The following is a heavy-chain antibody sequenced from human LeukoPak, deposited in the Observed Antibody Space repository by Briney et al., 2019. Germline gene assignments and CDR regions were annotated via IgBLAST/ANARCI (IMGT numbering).Heavy chain of an antibody. V-gene: IGHV1-2*02. J-gene: IGHJ4*02. CDR2: NNPNSGGT. CDR1: GYSFTDYY. Sequence: ASVKVSCKASGYSFTDYYIHWVRQAPGQGLEWMGWNNPNSGGTKYAQKFQGRVTMTRDTSTSAAYVELSRLRSDDTAMYYCATLGSPNFDNWGQGTLVTVSS. D-gene: IGHD2-15*01. CDR3: ATLGSPNFDN.